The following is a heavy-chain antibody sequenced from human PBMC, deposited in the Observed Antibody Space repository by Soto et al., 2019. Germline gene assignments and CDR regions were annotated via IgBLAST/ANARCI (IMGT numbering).Heavy chain of an antibody. V-gene: IGHV1-18*04. D-gene: IGHD3-22*01. CDR2: ISAYNGNT. Sequence: GASVKVSCKASGYTFTSYGISWVRQAPGQGLEWMGWISAYNGNTNYAQKLQGRVTMTTDASTSTAYMELRSLRSDDTAVYYCARDYYDSSGSREKDPYGMDVWGPGTTVTVSS. J-gene: IGHJ6*02. CDR1: GYTFTSYG. CDR3: ARDYYDSSGSREKDPYGMDV.